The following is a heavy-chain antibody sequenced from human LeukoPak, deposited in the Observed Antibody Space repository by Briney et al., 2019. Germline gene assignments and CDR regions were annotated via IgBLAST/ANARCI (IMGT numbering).Heavy chain of an antibody. J-gene: IGHJ4*02. V-gene: IGHV4-59*02. CDR3: ARGDTAMVR. CDR1: GGSVSSYY. CDR2: IYYSGST. D-gene: IGHD5-18*01. Sequence: SETLSLTCTVSGGSVSSYYWSWIRQPPGKGLEWIGYIYYSGSTNYNPSLKSRVTISVDTSKNQYSLKLSSVTAADTAVYYCARGDTAMVRWGQGTLVTVSS.